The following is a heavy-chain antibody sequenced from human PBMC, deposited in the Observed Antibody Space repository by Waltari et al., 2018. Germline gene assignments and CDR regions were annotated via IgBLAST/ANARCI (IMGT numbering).Heavy chain of an antibody. CDR2: IIPMFGTT. CDR3: AIEVYGSGGSVVGY. CDR1: GGTFSCYA. J-gene: IGHJ4*02. V-gene: IGHV1-69*01. D-gene: IGHD3-10*01. Sequence: QVQLMQSGAEVKKPGSSVKVSCKASGGTFSCYAINWVRQAPGQGLEWMGGIIPMFGTTKYAQRFQGRLTITADASTHIAYMELSSLRSEDTAVYYCAIEVYGSGGSVVGYWGQGTLVTVSS.